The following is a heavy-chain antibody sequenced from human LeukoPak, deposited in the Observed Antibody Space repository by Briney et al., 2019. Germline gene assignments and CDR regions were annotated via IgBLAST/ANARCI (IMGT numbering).Heavy chain of an antibody. Sequence: GRSLRLSCAASGFTFINYGIHWVRQAPGKRLERVAVIWYDGTDKYYADSVKGRFTISRDNSKNTLYLQMNSLRGEDTAVYYCARDGRAVNPFNAFDIWGQGTVVTVSS. D-gene: IGHD4-17*01. V-gene: IGHV3-33*01. CDR2: IWYDGTDK. CDR1: GFTFINYG. CDR3: ARDGRAVNPFNAFDI. J-gene: IGHJ3*02.